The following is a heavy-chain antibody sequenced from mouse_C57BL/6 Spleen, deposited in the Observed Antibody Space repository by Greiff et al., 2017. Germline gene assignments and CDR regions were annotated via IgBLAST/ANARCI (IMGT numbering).Heavy chain of an antibody. D-gene: IGHD1-1*01. Sequence: QVQLQQPGAELVRPGTSVKLSCKASGYTFTSYWMHWVKQRPGQGLEWIGVIDPSDSYTNYNQKFKGNATLTVDTSSSTAYMQLSSLTSEDSAVYYCARSDGRSYFDYWGQGTTLTVSS. V-gene: IGHV1-59*01. CDR3: ARSDGRSYFDY. J-gene: IGHJ2*01. CDR2: IDPSDSYT. CDR1: GYTFTSYW.